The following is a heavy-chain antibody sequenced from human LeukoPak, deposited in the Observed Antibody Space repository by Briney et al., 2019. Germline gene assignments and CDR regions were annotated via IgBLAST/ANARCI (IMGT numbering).Heavy chain of an antibody. V-gene: IGHV3-53*01. D-gene: IGHD6-13*01. CDR3: ARESTAAGTRGNWFDP. CDR2: IYRGGST. Sequence: IYRGGSTYYADSVKGRFTISRDNSKNTLYLQMNSLRAEDTAVYYCARESTAAGTRGNWFDPWGQGTLVTVSS. J-gene: IGHJ5*02.